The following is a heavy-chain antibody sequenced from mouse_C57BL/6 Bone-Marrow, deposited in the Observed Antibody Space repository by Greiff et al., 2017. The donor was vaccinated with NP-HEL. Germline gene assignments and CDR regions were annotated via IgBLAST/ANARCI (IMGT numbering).Heavy chain of an antibody. J-gene: IGHJ4*01. V-gene: IGHV1-72*01. CDR1: GYTFTSYW. CDR2: IDPNSGGT. CDR3: ARCPLHYSNYNYAMDY. D-gene: IGHD2-5*01. Sequence: QVQLQQPGAELVKPGASVKLSCKASGYTFTSYWMHWVKQRPGRGLEWIGRIDPNSGGTKYNEKFKSKATLTVDKPSSTAYMQLSSLTSEDSAVYYCARCPLHYSNYNYAMDYWGQGTSVTVSS.